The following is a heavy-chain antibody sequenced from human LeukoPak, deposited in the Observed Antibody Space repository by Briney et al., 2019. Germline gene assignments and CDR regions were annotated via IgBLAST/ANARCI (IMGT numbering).Heavy chain of an antibody. V-gene: IGHV4-61*02. D-gene: IGHD2-15*01. CDR3: AREGMVAYFDY. Sequence: PSQTLSLTCTVSGGSMNSNSSYWSWIRQPAGKGLEWIGRIYTSGSTNYNPSLKSRVTISVDTSKNQFSLKLSSVTAADTAVYYCAREGMVAYFDYWGQGTLVTVSS. CDR2: IYTSGST. J-gene: IGHJ4*02. CDR1: GGSMNSNSSY.